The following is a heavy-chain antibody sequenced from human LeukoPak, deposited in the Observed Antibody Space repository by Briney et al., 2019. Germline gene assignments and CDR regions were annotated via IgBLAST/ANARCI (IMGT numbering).Heavy chain of an antibody. CDR3: ARGIAARHSNYYYMDV. J-gene: IGHJ6*03. CDR1: GGSISSGGYY. CDR2: IYHSGST. D-gene: IGHD6-6*01. Sequence: KPSETLSLTCTVSGGSISSGGYYWSWIRQPPGKGLEWIGYIYHSGSTYYNPSLKSRVTISVDRSKNQFSLKLSSVTAADTAVYYCARGIAARHSNYYYMDVWGKGTTVTVSS. V-gene: IGHV4-30-2*01.